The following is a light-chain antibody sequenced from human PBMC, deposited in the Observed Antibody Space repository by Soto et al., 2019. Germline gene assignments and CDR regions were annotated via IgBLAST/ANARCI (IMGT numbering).Light chain of an antibody. CDR2: GAS. CDR1: QSISSTY. CDR3: QQYDSPPRT. J-gene: IGKJ1*01. V-gene: IGKV3-20*01. Sequence: EIVLTQSPGTLSLSPGKRVTLSCRASQSISSTYLAWYQQKPGQAPRLLNYGASSRATGIPDRFSGSGSGTDFTLTISRLEPEDFAVYYCQQYDSPPRTFGQGTKVEVQ.